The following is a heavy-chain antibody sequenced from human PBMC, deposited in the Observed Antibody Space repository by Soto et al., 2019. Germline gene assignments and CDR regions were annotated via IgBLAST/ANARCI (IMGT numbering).Heavy chain of an antibody. Sequence: GGSLRLSCAASGFTFSSYAMSWVRQAPGKGLEWVSAISGSGGSTYYADSVKGRFTISRDNSKNTLYLQMNSLRAEDTAVYYCAKVVPGRWRQLKSPHYYCGQRSLVTVSS. CDR2: ISGSGGST. J-gene: IGHJ4*02. D-gene: IGHD3-10*01. CDR3: AKVVPGRWRQLKSPHYY. CDR1: GFTFSSYA. V-gene: IGHV3-23*01.